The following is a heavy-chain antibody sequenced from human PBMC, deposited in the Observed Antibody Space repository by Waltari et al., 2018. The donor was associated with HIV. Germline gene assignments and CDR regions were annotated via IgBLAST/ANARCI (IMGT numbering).Heavy chain of an antibody. CDR1: GSTFTSCD. J-gene: IGHJ4*02. D-gene: IGHD2-15*01. Sequence: QVQLVQSGAAVRKPGASVKVYCKASGSTFTSCDVNWVRQAPGQGLEWMGWVNPYSGNTGYAKNFQGRVTMTRNTSISTAYMELSGLRSEDTAVYYCARGAPGHYCSGGSCPYFDYWGQGSLVTVSS. CDR3: ARGAPGHYCSGGSCPYFDY. CDR2: VNPYSGNT. V-gene: IGHV1-8*02.